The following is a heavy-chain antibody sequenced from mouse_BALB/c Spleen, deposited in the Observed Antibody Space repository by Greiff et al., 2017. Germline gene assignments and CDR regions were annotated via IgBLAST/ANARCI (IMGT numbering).Heavy chain of an antibody. CDR3: ARKGGYYASRGDAMDY. D-gene: IGHD1-1*01. CDR1: GFSLTSYG. Sequence: QVQLQQSGPGLVQPSQSLSITCTVSGFSLTSYGVHWVRQSPGKGLEWLGVIWSGGSTDYNAAFISRLSISKDNSKSQVFFKMNSLQANDTAIYYCARKGGYYASRGDAMDYWGQGTSVTVSS. J-gene: IGHJ4*01. V-gene: IGHV2-2*02. CDR2: IWSGGST.